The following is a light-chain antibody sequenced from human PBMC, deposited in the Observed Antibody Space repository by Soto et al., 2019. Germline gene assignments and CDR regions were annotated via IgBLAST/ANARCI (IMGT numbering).Light chain of an antibody. V-gene: IGLV2-23*01. CDR2: EGS. Sequence: QSVLTQPASVSGSPGQSITISCTGTSSDVGNYNLVSWYQQHPGKAPKLMIYEGSKRPSGVSNRFSGSKSGNTASLTISILQAEDEADYYCCSYAGSSTYAFGTGTKV. CDR1: SSDVGNYNL. CDR3: CSYAGSSTYA. J-gene: IGLJ1*01.